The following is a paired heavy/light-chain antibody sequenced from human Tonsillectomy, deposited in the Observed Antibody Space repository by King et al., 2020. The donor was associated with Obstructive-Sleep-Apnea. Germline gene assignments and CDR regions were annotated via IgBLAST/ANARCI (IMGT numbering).Heavy chain of an antibody. J-gene: IGHJ5*02. CDR1: GGSISRSSYY. D-gene: IGHD2-21*02. V-gene: IGHV4-39*07. CDR3: ARAHGTVVTPVWFDP. CDR2: IYDSGST. Sequence: QLQLQESGPGLVKPSETLSLTCTVSGGSISRSSYYWGWIRQPPGKGLEWIGSIYDSGSTYHNPSLNSRVTISVDTSKNQFSLNLSSVTAADTAVYYCARAHGTVVTPVWFDPWGQGTLVTVSS.
Light chain of an antibody. V-gene: IGKV1D-12*01. Sequence: DIQMTQSPSSVSASVGDRVTITCRASQGISSWLAWYQQKPGKAPKLLIYVASSLQSGVPSRFSGSGSGTDFTLTISSLQPEDFAIYYCQQAKSFPYTFGQGTKLEIK. J-gene: IGKJ2*01. CDR3: QQAKSFPYT. CDR2: VAS. CDR1: QGISSW.